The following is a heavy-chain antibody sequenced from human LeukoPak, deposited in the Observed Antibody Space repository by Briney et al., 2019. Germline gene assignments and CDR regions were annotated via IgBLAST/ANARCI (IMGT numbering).Heavy chain of an antibody. CDR3: ARGTRAYSNWFDP. Sequence: SETLPLTCTVSGGSISSGDYYWRWIRQPPGKGLEWIGYIYYSGSTNYNPSLKSRVTISVDTSKNQFSLKLSSVTAADTAVYYCARGTRAYSNWFDPWGQGTLVTVSS. CDR1: GGSISSGDYY. D-gene: IGHD1-14*01. J-gene: IGHJ5*02. CDR2: IYYSGST. V-gene: IGHV4-61*08.